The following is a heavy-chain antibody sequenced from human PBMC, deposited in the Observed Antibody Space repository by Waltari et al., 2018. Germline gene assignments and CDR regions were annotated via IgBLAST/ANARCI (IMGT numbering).Heavy chain of an antibody. D-gene: IGHD1-1*01. J-gene: IGHJ3*02. V-gene: IGHV4-38-2*01. CDR2: IYHSGST. CDR1: GYSISSGYY. CDR3: ARRRGNEAFDI. Sequence: QVQLQESGPGLVKTSETLSLTCAASGYSISSGYYSGWIRQPPGTGLEWIGSIYHSGSTYYNPSLKSRVTISVDTSKNQFSLKLSSVTAADTAVYYCARRRGNEAFDIWGQGTMVTVSS.